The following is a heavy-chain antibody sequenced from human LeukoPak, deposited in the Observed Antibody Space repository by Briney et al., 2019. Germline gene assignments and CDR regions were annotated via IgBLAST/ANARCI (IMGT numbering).Heavy chain of an antibody. CDR3: ARVIAAAGKSNWFDP. CDR1: GFIFNTNG. J-gene: IGHJ5*02. CDR2: IAGGDEST. D-gene: IGHD6-13*01. V-gene: IGHV3-23*01. Sequence: GGSLRLSCAISGFIFNTNGMNWVRQSPGKGLEWLATIAGGDESTYYADSVKGRFAISRDNSKNTVFLHMNSLRVDDTAVYYCARVIAAAGKSNWFDPWGQGTLVTVSS.